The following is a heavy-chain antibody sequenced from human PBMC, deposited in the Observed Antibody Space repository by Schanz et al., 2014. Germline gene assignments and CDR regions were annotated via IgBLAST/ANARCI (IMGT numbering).Heavy chain of an antibody. Sequence: EVQLAESGGGLVQPGGSLRLSCAASGFTFSGFCMTWVRQAPGKGLEWVANIKKDGSEKYYVDSVKGRFTISRDNAKNSLFLQMNSLRPEDTAVYYCARGRVLESWGQGTLVTVSS. CDR3: ARGRVLES. V-gene: IGHV3-7*01. CDR1: GFTFSGFC. J-gene: IGHJ5*02. CDR2: IKKDGSEK. D-gene: IGHD1-1*01.